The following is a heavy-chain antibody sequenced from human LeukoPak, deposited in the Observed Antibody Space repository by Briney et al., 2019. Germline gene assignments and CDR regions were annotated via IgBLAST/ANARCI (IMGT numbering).Heavy chain of an antibody. Sequence: PSETLSLTCAVYGGSFSGYYWSWIRQPPGKGLEWIGEINHSGSTNYNPSLKSRVTISVDTSKNQFSLKLSSVTAADTAVYYCARGLGLGWFGESSLYFDYWGQGTLVTVSS. CDR2: INHSGST. V-gene: IGHV4-34*01. D-gene: IGHD3-10*01. CDR3: ARGLGLGWFGESSLYFDY. J-gene: IGHJ4*02. CDR1: GGSFSGYY.